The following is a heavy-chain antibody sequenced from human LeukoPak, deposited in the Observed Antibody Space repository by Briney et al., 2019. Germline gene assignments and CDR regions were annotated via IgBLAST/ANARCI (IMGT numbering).Heavy chain of an antibody. CDR1: GFTFSSYS. CDR3: ARDKGFGELFRFDY. J-gene: IGHJ4*02. D-gene: IGHD3-10*01. Sequence: GGSLRLSCAASGFTFSSYSMNWVRQAPGKGLEWASSISSSSSYIYYADSVKGRFTISRDNAKNSLYLQMNSLRAEDTAVYYCARDKGFGELFRFDYWGQGTLVTVSS. V-gene: IGHV3-21*01. CDR2: ISSSSSYI.